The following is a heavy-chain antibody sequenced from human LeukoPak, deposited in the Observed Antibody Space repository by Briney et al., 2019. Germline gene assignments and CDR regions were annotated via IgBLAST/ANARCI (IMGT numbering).Heavy chain of an antibody. V-gene: IGHV1-24*01. CDR3: TTGTSTFIAAPGRY. CDR2: FDPEDGET. J-gene: IGHJ4*02. CDR1: GSTLNEFS. D-gene: IGHD6-13*01. Sequence: ASVKVSCKVSGSTLNEFSMHWVRQAPGKGLEWMGGFDPEDGETIYAQKFQGRVTMTEDTSTDTAYMELSSLRSEDTAVYYCTTGTSTFIAAPGRYWGQGTLVIVSS.